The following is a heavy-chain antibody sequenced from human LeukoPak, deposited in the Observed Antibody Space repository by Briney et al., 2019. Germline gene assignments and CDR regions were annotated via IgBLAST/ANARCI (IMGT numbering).Heavy chain of an antibody. CDR1: DYSISSGYY. CDR3: ARGKSRGSHIDY. CDR2: FYDSGNT. Sequence: SETLSLTCTVSDYSISSGYYWGWIRQPPGKGLEWIGSFYDSGNTYYNPSLKSRVTISVDTSKNQFSLKVRSVTAADTAVYFCARGKSRGSHIDYWGQGTLVTVSS. J-gene: IGHJ4*02. D-gene: IGHD1-26*01. V-gene: IGHV4-38-2*02.